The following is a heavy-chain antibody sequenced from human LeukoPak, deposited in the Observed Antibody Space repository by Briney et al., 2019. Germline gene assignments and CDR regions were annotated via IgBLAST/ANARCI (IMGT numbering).Heavy chain of an antibody. CDR3: AKDTSVGAFDI. J-gene: IGHJ3*02. CDR1: GGSISNYY. CDR2: IYYSGST. V-gene: IGHV4-59*01. Sequence: SETLSLTCTVSGGSISNYYWSWIRQPPGKGLEWIGYIYYSGSTNYNPSLKSRVTISVDTSKNQFSLKLSSVTAADTAVYYCAKDTSVGAFDIWGQGTMVTVSS. D-gene: IGHD5/OR15-5a*01.